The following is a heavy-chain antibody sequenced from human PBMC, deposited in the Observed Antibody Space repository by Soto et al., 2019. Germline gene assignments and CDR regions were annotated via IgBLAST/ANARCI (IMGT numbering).Heavy chain of an antibody. D-gene: IGHD5-18*01. CDR1: GFTFSSYG. V-gene: IGHV3-33*01. J-gene: IGHJ6*03. CDR2: IWYDGSNK. Sequence: QVQLVESGGGVVQPGRSLRLSCAASGFTFSSYGMHWVRQAPGKGLEWVAVIWYDGSNKYYADSVKGRFTISRDKSKNTLYLQMNSLRAEDTAVYYCARDRGYSYGYPMDVWGKGTTVTVSS. CDR3: ARDRGYSYGYPMDV.